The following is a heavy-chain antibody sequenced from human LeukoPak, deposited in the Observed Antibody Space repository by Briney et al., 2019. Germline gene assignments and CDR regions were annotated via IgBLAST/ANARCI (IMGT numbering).Heavy chain of an antibody. CDR2: ISYDGSNK. V-gene: IGHV3-30*03. J-gene: IGHJ4*02. CDR3: ARALPYSSSWFDY. CDR1: GGSISSSS. Sequence: LSLTCTVSGGSISSSSYYWGWIRQPPGKGLEWVAVISYDGSNKYYADSVKGRFTISRDNSKNTLYLQMNSLRAEDTAVYYCARALPYSSSWFDYWGQGTLVTVSS. D-gene: IGHD6-13*01.